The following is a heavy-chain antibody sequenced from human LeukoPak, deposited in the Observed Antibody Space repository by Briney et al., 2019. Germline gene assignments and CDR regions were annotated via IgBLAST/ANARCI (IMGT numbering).Heavy chain of an antibody. CDR3: ARLDYGDYGGGGWFDP. J-gene: IGHJ5*02. CDR1: GGSISSGGYS. V-gene: IGHV4-30-2*01. CDR2: IYHSGST. Sequence: SETLSLTCAVSGGSISSGGYSWSWIRQPPGKGLEWIGYIYHSGSTYYNPSLKSRVTISVDRSKNRFSLKLSSVTAADTAVYYCARLDYGDYGGGGWFDPWGQGTLVTVSS. D-gene: IGHD4-17*01.